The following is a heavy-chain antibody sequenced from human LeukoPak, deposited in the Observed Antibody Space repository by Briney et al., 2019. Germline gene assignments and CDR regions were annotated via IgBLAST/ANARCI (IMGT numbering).Heavy chain of an antibody. V-gene: IGHV3-30-3*01. Sequence: PGGSLRLSCAASRFTFSDYAIHWVRQAPGKGLEWVTLISYDGNNNYYAHSVKGRFTISRDNSENTLYLQMNSLKTEDTAVYYCARDSSGTGTFDIWGQGTTVTVSS. J-gene: IGHJ3*02. CDR3: ARDSSGTGTFDI. CDR2: ISYDGNNN. CDR1: RFTFSDYA. D-gene: IGHD1-1*01.